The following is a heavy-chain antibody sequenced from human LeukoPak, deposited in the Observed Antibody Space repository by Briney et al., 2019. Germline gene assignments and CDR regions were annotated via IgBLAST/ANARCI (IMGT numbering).Heavy chain of an antibody. CDR2: TNHSGST. J-gene: IGHJ4*02. CDR3: ARGQQWLVRGYFDY. V-gene: IGHV4-34*01. D-gene: IGHD6-19*01. Sequence: SETLSLTCAVYGGSFCGYYWSWIRQPPGKGLEWIGETNHSGSTNYNPSLKSRATISVDTSKNQFSLKLSSVTAADTAVYYCARGQQWLVRGYFDYWGQGTLVTVSS. CDR1: GGSFCGYY.